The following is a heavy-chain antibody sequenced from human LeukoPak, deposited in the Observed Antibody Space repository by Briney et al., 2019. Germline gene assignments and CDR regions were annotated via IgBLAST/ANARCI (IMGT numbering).Heavy chain of an antibody. Sequence: GGSLRLSCAASGFPFSSFAMSWVRQAPGKGLEWVSYISSSGSTIYYADSVKGRFTISRDNARNSLYLQMNSLRAEDTAVYYFAKDDSMTLDHFAYWGQGTLVSVSS. CDR1: GFPFSSFA. J-gene: IGHJ4*02. D-gene: IGHD4-11*01. V-gene: IGHV3-48*03. CDR3: AKDDSMTLDHFAY. CDR2: ISSSGSTI.